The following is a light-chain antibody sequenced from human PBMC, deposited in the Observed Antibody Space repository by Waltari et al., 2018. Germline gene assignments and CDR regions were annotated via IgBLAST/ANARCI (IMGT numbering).Light chain of an antibody. CDR3: NSYTSSTTQV. CDR2: EVN. CDR1: SSDVGAYNS. Sequence: QSALTQPASVSGSPGQSITISCTGTSSDVGAYNSVSWYQQHPAKAPKLMIYEVNKRPSGVSHRFSGSKSGNTASLTISGLQAEDEADYFCNSYTSSTTQVFGTGTKVTVL. V-gene: IGLV2-14*01. J-gene: IGLJ1*01.